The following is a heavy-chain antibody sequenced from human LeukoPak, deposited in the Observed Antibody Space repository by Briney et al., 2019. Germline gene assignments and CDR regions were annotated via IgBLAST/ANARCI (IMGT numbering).Heavy chain of an antibody. D-gene: IGHD3-22*01. CDR1: GFTFSSYA. J-gene: IGHJ4*02. Sequence: GGSLRLSCAASGFTFSSYAMHWVRQAPGKGPEWVSFIYSGGSTQYSDSVKGRFTISRDNSKNTLYLQMNSLRAEDTAVYYCARRAGDYSHPYDYWGQGTLVTVSS. CDR3: ARRAGDYSHPYDY. CDR2: IYSGGST. V-gene: IGHV3-53*01.